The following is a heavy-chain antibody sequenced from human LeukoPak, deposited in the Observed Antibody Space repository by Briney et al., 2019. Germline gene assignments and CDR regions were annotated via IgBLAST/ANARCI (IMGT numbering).Heavy chain of an antibody. J-gene: IGHJ6*03. Sequence: ASVKVSCKASGGTFSSYANSWVRQAPGQGLEWMGWISAYNGNTNYAQKLQGRVTMTTDTSTSTAYMELRSLRSDDTAVYYCARSYSSSPYTMIYYYYMDVWGKGTTVTVSS. D-gene: IGHD6-6*01. CDR2: ISAYNGNT. V-gene: IGHV1-18*01. CDR3: ARSYSSSPYTMIYYYYMDV. CDR1: GGTFSSYA.